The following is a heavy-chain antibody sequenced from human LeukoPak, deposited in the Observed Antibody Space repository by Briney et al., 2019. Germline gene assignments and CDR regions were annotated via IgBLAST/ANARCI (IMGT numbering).Heavy chain of an antibody. CDR3: AKGYSGYDPLDAFDI. CDR1: GFTFDDYA. J-gene: IGHJ3*02. V-gene: IGHV3-9*01. Sequence: GGSLRLSCAASGFTFDDYAMHWVRQAPGKGLEWVSGISWNSGSIGYADSVKGRFTISRDNAKNSLYLQMNSLRAEDTALYYCAKGYSGYDPLDAFDIWGQGTMVTVSS. CDR2: ISWNSGSI. D-gene: IGHD5-12*01.